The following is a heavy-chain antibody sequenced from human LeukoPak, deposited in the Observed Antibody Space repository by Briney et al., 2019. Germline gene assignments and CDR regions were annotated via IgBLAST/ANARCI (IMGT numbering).Heavy chain of an antibody. Sequence: SETLSLTCAVYGGSFSGYYWSWTRQPPGKGLEWIGEINHSGSTNYNPSLKSRVTISVDTSKNQFSLKLSSVTAADTAVYYCAGPGIAAAGTLWFDPWGQGTLVTVSS. CDR1: GGSFSGYY. CDR2: INHSGST. J-gene: IGHJ5*02. CDR3: AGPGIAAAGTLWFDP. D-gene: IGHD6-13*01. V-gene: IGHV4-34*01.